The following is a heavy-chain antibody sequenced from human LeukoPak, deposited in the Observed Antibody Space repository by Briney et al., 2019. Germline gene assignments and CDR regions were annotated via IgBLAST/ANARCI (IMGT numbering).Heavy chain of an antibody. V-gene: IGHV3-33*01. Sequence: GRSLRLSCAASGFTFSSYGMHWVRQAPGKGLEWVAVIWYDGSNRYYADSVKGRFTISRDNAKNSLYLQMNSLRAEDTAVYYCARGDYDFWSGTHFDYWGQGTLVTVSS. J-gene: IGHJ4*02. D-gene: IGHD3-3*01. CDR1: GFTFSSYG. CDR2: IWYDGSNR. CDR3: ARGDYDFWSGTHFDY.